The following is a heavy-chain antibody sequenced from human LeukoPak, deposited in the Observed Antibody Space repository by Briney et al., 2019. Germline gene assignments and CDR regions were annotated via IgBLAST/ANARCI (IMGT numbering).Heavy chain of an antibody. D-gene: IGHD2-2*01. CDR2: IIPIFGTA. CDR1: GGTSSSYA. CDR3: AGSLGYCTSNFCYLKY. Sequence: SVKVSCKASGGTSSSYATSWVRQAPGRGLEWMGGIIPIFGTANYAQKFQGRVTITADKSTSTAYMELSSLRSDDTALYYCAGSLGYCTSNFCYLKYWGQGTLVTVSS. V-gene: IGHV1-69*06. J-gene: IGHJ4*02.